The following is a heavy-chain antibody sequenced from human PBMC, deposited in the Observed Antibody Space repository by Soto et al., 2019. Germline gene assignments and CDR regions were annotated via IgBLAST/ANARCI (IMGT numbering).Heavy chain of an antibody. CDR2: INPNSGGT. CDR1: GYTFTSYY. J-gene: IGHJ5*02. CDR3: ARGWEYQLLSNWFDP. D-gene: IGHD2-2*01. Sequence: ASVKVSCKASGYTFTSYYMHWVRQAPGQGPEWMGWINPNSGGTNYAQKFQGRATMTRDTSISTAYMELSRLRSDDTAVYYCARGWEYQLLSNWFDPWGQGTLVTVSS. V-gene: IGHV1-2*02.